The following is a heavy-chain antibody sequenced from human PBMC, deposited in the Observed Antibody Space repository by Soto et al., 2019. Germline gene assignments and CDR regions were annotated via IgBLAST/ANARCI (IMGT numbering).Heavy chain of an antibody. CDR1: GFTVSSNY. V-gene: IGHV3-53*02. CDR2: IYSGGST. CDR3: ARTSPGIAVAGSGYYYDMDV. J-gene: IGHJ6*02. D-gene: IGHD6-19*01. Sequence: EVQLVETGGGLIQPGGSLRLSCAASGFTVSSNYMSWVRQAPGKGLEWVSVIYSGGSTYYADSVKGRFTISRDNSKNTLYLQMNSLRADDTAVYYCARTSPGIAVAGSGYYYDMDVWGQGTTVTVSS.